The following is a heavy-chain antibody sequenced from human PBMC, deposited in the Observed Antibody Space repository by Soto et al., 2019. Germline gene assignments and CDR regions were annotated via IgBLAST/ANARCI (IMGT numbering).Heavy chain of an antibody. CDR1: GFTFISYG. Sequence: GGSLRLSCAASGFTFISYGMHWVRQAPGKGLEWVAVISYDGSNKYYADSVKGRFTISRDNSKNTLYLQMNSLRAEDTAVYYCAKERYGEPNFDYWGQGTLVTVSS. D-gene: IGHD4-17*01. V-gene: IGHV3-30*18. CDR2: ISYDGSNK. J-gene: IGHJ4*02. CDR3: AKERYGEPNFDY.